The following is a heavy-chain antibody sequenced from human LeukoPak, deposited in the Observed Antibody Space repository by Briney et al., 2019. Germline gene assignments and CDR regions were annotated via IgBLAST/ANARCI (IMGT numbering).Heavy chain of an antibody. J-gene: IGHJ4*02. V-gene: IGHV4-39*07. D-gene: IGHD4-17*01. CDR3: ARVTDHDYGDYFFDY. Sequence: SETLSLTCSVSGGSIRSSSYYWGWVRQPPGKGLEWIGTIYYSGSTYYNPSLKSRVTLSVDTSKNQFSLKVSSVTAADTAVYFCARVTDHDYGDYFFDYWGQGTLVTVSS. CDR2: IYYSGST. CDR1: GGSIRSSSYY.